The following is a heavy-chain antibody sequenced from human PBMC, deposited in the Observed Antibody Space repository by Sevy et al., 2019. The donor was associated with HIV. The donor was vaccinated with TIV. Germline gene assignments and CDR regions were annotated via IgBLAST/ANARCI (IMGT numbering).Heavy chain of an antibody. CDR3: SSDTVLRFLEWLSPFVGMDV. CDR1: GFTFSSYA. V-gene: IGHV3-30*04. D-gene: IGHD3-3*01. Sequence: GGSLRLSCAASGFTFSSYAMHWVRQAPGKGLEWVAVISYDGSNKYYADSVKGRFTISRDNSKNTLYLQMNSLRAEDKAVYYYSSDTVLRFLEWLSPFVGMDVWGQGTTVTVSS. CDR2: ISYDGSNK. J-gene: IGHJ6*02.